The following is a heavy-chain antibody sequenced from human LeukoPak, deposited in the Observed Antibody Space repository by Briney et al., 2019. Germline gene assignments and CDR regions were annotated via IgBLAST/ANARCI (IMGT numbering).Heavy chain of an antibody. CDR1: GFTFSSYG. CDR2: ISSSSSYI. D-gene: IGHD6-19*01. CDR3: ATDQNSGFRHFDY. Sequence: TGGSLRLSCAASGFTFSSYGMHWVRQAPGKGLEWVSSISSSSSYIYYADSVKGRFTISRDNAKNSLYLQMNSLRAEDTAVYYCATDQNSGFRHFDYWGREPWSPSPQ. J-gene: IGHJ4*02. V-gene: IGHV3-21*01.